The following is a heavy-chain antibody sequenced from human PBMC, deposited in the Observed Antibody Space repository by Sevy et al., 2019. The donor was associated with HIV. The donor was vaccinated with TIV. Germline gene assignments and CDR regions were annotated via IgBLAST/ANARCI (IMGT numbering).Heavy chain of an antibody. V-gene: IGHV3-23*01. Sequence: GSLRLSCAASGFTFSTYTLTWVRQAPGKGLEWVSDINGSGAGTFYADSVKGRFTISRDNSDNTVYLQMNSLRVEDTAIYYCAKKGGLGGTYGFDYWGQGILVTVSS. D-gene: IGHD3-16*01. CDR1: GFTFSTYT. CDR2: INGSGAGT. J-gene: IGHJ4*02. CDR3: AKKGGLGGTYGFDY.